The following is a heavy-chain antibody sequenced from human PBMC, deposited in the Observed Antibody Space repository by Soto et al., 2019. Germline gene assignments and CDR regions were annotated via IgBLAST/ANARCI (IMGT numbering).Heavy chain of an antibody. D-gene: IGHD4-17*01. CDR1: GFTFSYYT. Sequence: EVQLVESGGRLVKPGESLRLSCVASGFTFSYYTMNWVRQAPGKGLEWVSAISSSSSHEYSADSVRGRFTFSRDNANNSRYLQMNNLRVEDTAIYYCARLRSDAFDIWGQGTLVTVSS. V-gene: IGHV3-21*02. CDR2: ISSSSSHE. CDR3: ARLRSDAFDI. J-gene: IGHJ3*02.